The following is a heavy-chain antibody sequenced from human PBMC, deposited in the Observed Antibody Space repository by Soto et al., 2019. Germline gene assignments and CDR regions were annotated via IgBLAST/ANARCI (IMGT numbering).Heavy chain of an antibody. D-gene: IGHD3-16*01. V-gene: IGHV1-58*01. CDR3: AADLDGMLLGLGAFDI. J-gene: IGHJ3*02. CDR1: GFTFTSSA. CDR2: IVVGSGNT. Sequence: ASVKVSCKASGFTFTSSAVQWVRQARGKRLEWIGWIVVGSGNTNYAQKFQERVTITRDMSTSTAYTELSSLRSEDTAVYYCAADLDGMLLGLGAFDIWGQGTMVTVSS.